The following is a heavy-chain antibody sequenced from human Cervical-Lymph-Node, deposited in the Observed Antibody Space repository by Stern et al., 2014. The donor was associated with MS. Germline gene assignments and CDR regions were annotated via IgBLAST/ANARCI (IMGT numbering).Heavy chain of an antibody. CDR1: GFTFSSYC. D-gene: IGHD3-22*01. J-gene: IGHJ4*02. CDR3: AKDSDTAQDDSSGYYSTFEY. V-gene: IGHV3-30*18. CDR2: ISYDGSNK. Sequence: VQLEASGGGVVQPGRSLRLSCAASGFTFSSYCMHWVRQAPGQGLELVAVISYDGSNKYYADSVKGRFTISRDNSKNTLYLQMNSLRAEDTAVYYCAKDSDTAQDDSSGYYSTFEYWGQGTLVTVSS.